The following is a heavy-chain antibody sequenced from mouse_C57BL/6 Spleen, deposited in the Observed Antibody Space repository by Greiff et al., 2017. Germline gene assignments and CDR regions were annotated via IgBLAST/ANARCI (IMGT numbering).Heavy chain of an antibody. J-gene: IGHJ1*03. D-gene: IGHD1-1*01. Sequence: EVKVVESGGGLVQPGGSLSLSCAASGFTFTDYYMSWVRQPPGKALEWLGFIRNKANGYTTEYSASVKGRFTISRDNSQSILYLQMNALRAEDSATYYCASLLYYYGSSHWYFDVWGTGTTVTVSS. V-gene: IGHV7-3*01. CDR2: IRNKANGYTT. CDR1: GFTFTDYY. CDR3: ASLLYYYGSSHWYFDV.